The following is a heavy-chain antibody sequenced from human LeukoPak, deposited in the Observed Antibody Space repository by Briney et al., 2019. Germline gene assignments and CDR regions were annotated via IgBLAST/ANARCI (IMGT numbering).Heavy chain of an antibody. J-gene: IGHJ4*02. CDR1: GGSISSYY. CDR2: ISYSGTT. CDR3: ARTLVNIGNYIFDS. Sequence: SETLSLTCGVSGGSISSYYWSWVRQPPGKGLEWLGYISYSGTTNYNPSLGSRVTISVDTSKNQFSLRLSSVTAADTAVYYCARTLVNIGNYIFDSWGQGTLVTVSS. V-gene: IGHV4-59*01. D-gene: IGHD2/OR15-2a*01.